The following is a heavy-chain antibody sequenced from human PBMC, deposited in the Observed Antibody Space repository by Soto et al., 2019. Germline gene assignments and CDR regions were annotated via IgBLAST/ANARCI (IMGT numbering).Heavy chain of an antibody. D-gene: IGHD5-12*01. CDR3: ARNYGDGYDYLDY. CDR2: IYYRANP. Sequence: PSETLSLTCTVSGWSISSYYWSWIRQPPGKGLEWIGYIYYRANPNYNPSLKSRVTISQDTSKNQFSLKLSSVTAADTAVYYCARNYGDGYDYLDYWGQGTLVNVS. J-gene: IGHJ4*02. CDR1: GWSISSYY. V-gene: IGHV4-59*08.